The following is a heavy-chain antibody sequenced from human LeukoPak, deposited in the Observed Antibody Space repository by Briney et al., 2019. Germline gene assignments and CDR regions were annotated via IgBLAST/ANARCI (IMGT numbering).Heavy chain of an antibody. J-gene: IGHJ4*02. CDR1: GYTFTTYG. CDR2: ISSYNGNT. CDR3: ARGDYGDY. Sequence: ASVKVSCQASGYTFTTYGISWVRQAPGQGLEWMGWISSYNGNTNCAQKLQGRVTMTTDTSTSTAYMELRSLISDDTAVYYCARGDYGDYWGQGTLVTVSS. V-gene: IGHV1-18*01.